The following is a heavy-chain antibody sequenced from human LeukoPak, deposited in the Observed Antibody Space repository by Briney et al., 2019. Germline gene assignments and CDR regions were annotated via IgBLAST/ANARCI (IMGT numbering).Heavy chain of an antibody. Sequence: ASVKVSCKVSGYTLTELSMHWVRQAPGKGLEWMGGFDPEDGETIYARKFQGRVTMTEDTSTDTAYMELSNLRSEDTAVYYCATERPRGSGRYGSPSPDAFDIWGQGTMVTVSS. V-gene: IGHV1-24*01. CDR2: FDPEDGET. CDR3: ATERPRGSGRYGSPSPDAFDI. D-gene: IGHD3-10*01. J-gene: IGHJ3*02. CDR1: GYTLTELS.